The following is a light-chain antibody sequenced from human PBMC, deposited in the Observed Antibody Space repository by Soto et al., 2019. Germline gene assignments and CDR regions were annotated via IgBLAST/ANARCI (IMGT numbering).Light chain of an antibody. J-gene: IGLJ3*02. Sequence: QYVLTQPASVSGSPGQSITISCTGTSSDVGRYNYVSWYQQYPGKAPKLMIYDVSNRPSGVFNRFSGSKSGNTASLTISGLQAEDEADYYCSSYTTSTTLVFGGGTQLTVL. CDR3: SSYTTSTTLV. CDR2: DVS. CDR1: SSDVGRYNY. V-gene: IGLV2-14*03.